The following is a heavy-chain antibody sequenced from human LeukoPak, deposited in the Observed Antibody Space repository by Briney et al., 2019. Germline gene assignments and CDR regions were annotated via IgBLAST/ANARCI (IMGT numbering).Heavy chain of an antibody. V-gene: IGHV3-30-3*01. Sequence: GGSLRLSCAASGFTFSSYAMHWVRQAPGKGLEWVAVISYDGSNKYYADSVKGRFTISRDNAKNSLYLQMNSLRAEDTAVYYCARDLVGATHYFQHWGQGTLVTVSS. CDR2: ISYDGSNK. CDR3: ARDLVGATHYFQH. CDR1: GFTFSSYA. J-gene: IGHJ1*01. D-gene: IGHD1-26*01.